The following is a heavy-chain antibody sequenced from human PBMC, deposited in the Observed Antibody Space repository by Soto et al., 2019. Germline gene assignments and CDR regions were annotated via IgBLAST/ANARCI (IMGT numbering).Heavy chain of an antibody. V-gene: IGHV3-64*01. Sequence: GGSLRLSCAASGFTFSSYTMHWVRQAPGKGLEYVSGITYNGANTYYENSVRGRFTISRDNSENTLYLQMGSLRAEDMAVYYCARDFRMSRATKGGRVFDMWGQGTMVTVSS. CDR3: ARDFRMSRATKGGRVFDM. J-gene: IGHJ3*02. CDR1: GFTFSSYT. CDR2: ITYNGANT.